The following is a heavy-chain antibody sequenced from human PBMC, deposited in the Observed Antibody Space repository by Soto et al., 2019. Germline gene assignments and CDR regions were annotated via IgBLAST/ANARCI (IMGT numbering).Heavy chain of an antibody. CDR2: ISGSGGST. J-gene: IGHJ4*02. CDR3: AKAGNYDYIWGSYRDSAPYYFDY. V-gene: IGHV3-23*01. D-gene: IGHD3-16*02. Sequence: PGGSLRLSCAASGFTFSSYAMSWVRQAPGKGLEWVSAISGSGGSTYYADSVKGRFTISRDNSKNTLYLQMNSLRAEDTAVYYCAKAGNYDYIWGSYRDSAPYYFDYWGQGTLVTVSS. CDR1: GFTFSSYA.